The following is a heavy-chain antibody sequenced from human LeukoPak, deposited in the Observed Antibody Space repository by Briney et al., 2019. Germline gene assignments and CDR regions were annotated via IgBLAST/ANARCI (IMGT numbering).Heavy chain of an antibody. CDR2: IIPIFGTA. J-gene: IGHJ4*02. D-gene: IGHD1-26*01. CDR1: GGTFSSYA. V-gene: IGHV1-69*06. CDR3: ATGEWELLLYFDY. Sequence: SVKVSCKASGGTFSSYAISWVRQAPGQGLEWMGGIIPIFGTANYAQKFQGRVTMTEDTSTDTAYMELSSLRSEDTAVYYCATGEWELLLYFDYWGQGTLVTVSS.